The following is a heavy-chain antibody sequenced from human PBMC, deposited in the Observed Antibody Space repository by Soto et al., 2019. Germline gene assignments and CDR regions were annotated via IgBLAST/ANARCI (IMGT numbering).Heavy chain of an antibody. V-gene: IGHV1-2*04. Sequence: EASVKVSCKASGYTFTGYYMHWVRQAPGQGLEWMGWINPNSGGTNYAQKFQGWVTMTRDTSISTAYMELSRLRSDDTAVYYCARDRSSSSDTNWFDPWGQGTLVTVSS. CDR1: GYTFTGYY. D-gene: IGHD6-6*01. J-gene: IGHJ5*02. CDR3: ARDRSSSSDTNWFDP. CDR2: INPNSGGT.